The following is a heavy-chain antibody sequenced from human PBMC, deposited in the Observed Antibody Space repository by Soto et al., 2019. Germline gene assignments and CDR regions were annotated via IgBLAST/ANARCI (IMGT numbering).Heavy chain of an antibody. CDR2: IRSKANSYAT. CDR1: GFTFSGSA. Sequence: EVQLVESGGGLVQPGGSLKLSCAASGFTFSGSAMHWVRQASGKGLEWVGRIRSKANSYATAYAASVKGRFTISREDAKNTAYLQTSSLKTEDTAVDYGTSLPYSSGGAWGQGTLGTGSS. D-gene: IGHD6-19*01. V-gene: IGHV3-73*02. CDR3: TSLPYSSGGA. J-gene: IGHJ5*02.